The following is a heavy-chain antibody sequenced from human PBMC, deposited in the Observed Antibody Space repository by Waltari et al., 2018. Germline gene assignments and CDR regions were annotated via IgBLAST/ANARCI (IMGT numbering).Heavy chain of an antibody. CDR2: IKQDGSEK. CDR1: GFTFSSYW. Sequence: EVQLVESGGGLVQPGGSLRLSCAASGFTFSSYWMSWVRQAPGKGLGWVANIKQDGSEKYYVDSVKGRFTISRDNAKNSLYLQMNSLRAEDTAVYYCARGTRVGATSFDYWGQGTLVTVSS. CDR3: ARGTRVGATSFDY. J-gene: IGHJ4*02. D-gene: IGHD1-26*01. V-gene: IGHV3-7*01.